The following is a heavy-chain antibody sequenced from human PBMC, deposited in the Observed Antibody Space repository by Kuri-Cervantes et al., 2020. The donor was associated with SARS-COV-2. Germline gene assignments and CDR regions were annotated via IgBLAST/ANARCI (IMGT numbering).Heavy chain of an antibody. D-gene: IGHD3-22*01. CDR2: INHSGST. Sequence: SETLSLTCSVSGGSISSNNYYWGWIRQPPGKGLEWIGEINHSGSTNYNPSLKSRVTISVDTSKNQFSLKLSSVTAADTAVYYCAGGLYDSSGYPTSYWGQGTLVTVSS. CDR3: AGGLYDSSGYPTSY. V-gene: IGHV4-39*07. J-gene: IGHJ4*02. CDR1: GGSISSNNYY.